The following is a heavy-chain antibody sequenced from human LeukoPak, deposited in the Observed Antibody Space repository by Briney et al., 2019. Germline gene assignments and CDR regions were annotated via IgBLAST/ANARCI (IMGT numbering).Heavy chain of an antibody. V-gene: IGHV3-23*01. Sequence: PGGSLRLSCAAAGITFSSYAMSWVRQAPGKGLEWVSAISGSGSSTYYADSVKGRFTISRDNSRNTLYLQMNSLSGEDTAVYYCARKDSAVTALSEKYFDYWGQGALVTVSS. CDR2: ISGSGSST. CDR1: GITFSSYA. CDR3: ARKDSAVTALSEKYFDY. D-gene: IGHD2-21*02. J-gene: IGHJ4*02.